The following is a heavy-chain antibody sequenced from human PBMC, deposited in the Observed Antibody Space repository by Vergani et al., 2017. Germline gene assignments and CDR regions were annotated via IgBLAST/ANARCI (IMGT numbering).Heavy chain of an antibody. CDR1: AGSFSGYY. V-gene: IGHV4-34*01. CDR3: ARRTTMVRGVLEIARYYFDY. CDR2: IYYSGST. Sequence: QVQLQQWGAGLLKPSETLSLTCAVYAGSFSGYYGNWIRQPPGKGLEWIGSIYYSGSTYYNPSLKSRVTISVDTSKNQFSLKLSSVTAADTAVYYCARRTTMVRGVLEIARYYFDYWGQGTLVTVSS. D-gene: IGHD3-10*01. J-gene: IGHJ4*02.